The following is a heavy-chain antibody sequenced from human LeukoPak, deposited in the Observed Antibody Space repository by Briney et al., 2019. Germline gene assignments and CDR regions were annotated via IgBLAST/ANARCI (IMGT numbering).Heavy chain of an antibody. CDR3: ARRGQRSWYFDL. Sequence: PGGSLRLSCAASGFIFDDYAMHWVRQVPGKGLEWVSGISWNSVGIGYADSVKGRFTISRDDAKSSLYLQMNSLRPEDTALYYCARRGQRSWYFDLWGRGTLVAVSS. D-gene: IGHD6-25*01. CDR2: ISWNSVGI. J-gene: IGHJ2*01. V-gene: IGHV3-9*01. CDR1: GFIFDDYA.